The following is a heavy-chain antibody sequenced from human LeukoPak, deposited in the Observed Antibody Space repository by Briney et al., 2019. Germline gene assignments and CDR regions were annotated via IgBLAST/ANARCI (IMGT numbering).Heavy chain of an antibody. J-gene: IGHJ4*02. CDR1: GFTFSTYS. V-gene: IGHV3-23*01. Sequence: GGSLRLSYEASGFTFSTYSMNWVRQAPGKGLEWVSSISGSGGSTYYADSVKGRFSISRDNSKNTLDLQMTGLRAEDTALYYCAKGGQNYDFWRFDYWGQGTLVTVSS. CDR2: ISGSGGST. CDR3: AKGGQNYDFWRFDY. D-gene: IGHD3-3*01.